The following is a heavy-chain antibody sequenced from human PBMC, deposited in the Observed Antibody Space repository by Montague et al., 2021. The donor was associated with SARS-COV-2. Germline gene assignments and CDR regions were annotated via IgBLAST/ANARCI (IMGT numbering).Heavy chain of an antibody. Sequence: SETLSLTCVVSGDSISTDNWWTWVRLPPGKGLEWIGSIYYSGSTYYNPSLKSRVTISVDTSKNQFSLKLSSVTAADTAVYYCARDGSLRFEILIGPRHYYYGMDVWGQGTTVTVSS. J-gene: IGHJ6*02. CDR3: ARDGSLRFEILIGPRHYYYGMDV. V-gene: IGHV4-4*02. CDR2: IYYSGST. D-gene: IGHD3-9*01. CDR1: GDSISTDNW.